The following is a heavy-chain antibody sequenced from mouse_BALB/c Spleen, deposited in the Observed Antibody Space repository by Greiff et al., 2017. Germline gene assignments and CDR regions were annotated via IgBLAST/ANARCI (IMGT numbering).Heavy chain of an antibody. CDR1: GFTFSDYY. V-gene: IGHV5-4*02. D-gene: IGHD4-1*01. Sequence: EVQRVESGGGLVKPGGSLKLSCAASGFTFSDYYMYWVRQTPEKRLEWVATISDGGSYTYYPDSVKGRFTISRDNAKNNLYLQMSSLKSEDTAMYYCARDSGTKAMDYWGQGTSVTVSS. CDR2: ISDGGSYT. J-gene: IGHJ4*01. CDR3: ARDSGTKAMDY.